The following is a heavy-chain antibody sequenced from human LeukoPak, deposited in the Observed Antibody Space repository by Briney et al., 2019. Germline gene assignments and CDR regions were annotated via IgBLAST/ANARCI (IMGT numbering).Heavy chain of an antibody. J-gene: IGHJ4*02. Sequence: GGSLRLSCAASGFTFSSYGMHWVRQAPGKGLEWVAVIWYDGSNKYYADSVKGRFTISRDNAKNSLYLQMNSLRAEDTAVYYCARDDGRTVVTPSTPPDYWGQGTLVTVSS. CDR3: ARDDGRTVVTPSTPPDY. D-gene: IGHD4-23*01. V-gene: IGHV3-33*01. CDR2: IWYDGSNK. CDR1: GFTFSSYG.